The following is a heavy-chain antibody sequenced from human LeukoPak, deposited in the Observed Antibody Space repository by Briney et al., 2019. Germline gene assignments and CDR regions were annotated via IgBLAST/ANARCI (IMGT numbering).Heavy chain of an antibody. CDR3: ARAAPSPIRAYDY. Sequence: SQTLSLTCTVSGGSISSGGYYWSWIRQPPGKGLEWIGEINHSGSTNYNPSLKSRVTISVDTSKNQFSLKLSSVTAADTAVYYCARAAPSPIRAYDYWGQGTLVTVSS. J-gene: IGHJ4*02. V-gene: IGHV4-30-2*01. CDR2: INHSGST. CDR1: GGSISSGGYY.